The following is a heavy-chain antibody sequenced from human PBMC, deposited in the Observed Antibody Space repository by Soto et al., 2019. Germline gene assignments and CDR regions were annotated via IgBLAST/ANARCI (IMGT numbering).Heavy chain of an antibody. CDR3: AKGGTNDYSPLDF. CDR1: GFTFSNYA. D-gene: IGHD2-8*01. CDR2: ISNNGGST. V-gene: IGHV3-23*01. J-gene: IGHJ4*02. Sequence: PGGSLRLSCAASGFTFSNYAMSWVRQAPGKGLEWVSVISNNGGSTYYAGSVKGRVTISRDNSNNTLWLQMDRLRAEDTAIYYCAKGGTNDYSPLDFCGQGTPVTVSS.